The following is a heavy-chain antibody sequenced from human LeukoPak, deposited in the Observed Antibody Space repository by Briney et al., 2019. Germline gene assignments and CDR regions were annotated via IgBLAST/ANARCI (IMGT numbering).Heavy chain of an antibody. J-gene: IGHJ4*02. CDR1: GFTVSSNY. CDR3: AREPYGGNLYYFDY. D-gene: IGHD4-23*01. Sequence: GGSLRLSCAASGFTVSSNYMNWVRQAPGKGLEWVSVIYSGGSTYYADSVKGRFTISRDNSKNTLYLQVNSLRAEDTAVYYCAREPYGGNLYYFDYWGQGTLVTVSS. V-gene: IGHV3-53*01. CDR2: IYSGGST.